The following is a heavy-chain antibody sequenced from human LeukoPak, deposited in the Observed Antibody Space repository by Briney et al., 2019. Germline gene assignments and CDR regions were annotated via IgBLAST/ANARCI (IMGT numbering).Heavy chain of an antibody. J-gene: IGHJ1*01. CDR1: GGTFSGYA. D-gene: IGHD6-13*01. Sequence: ASVKVSCKASGGTFSGYAISWVRQAPGQGLEWMGRIIPIFGIANYAQKFQGRVTITADKSTSTAYMELSSLRSEDTAVYYCASGREGIAAAVPAEYFQHWGQDTLVTVSS. CDR3: ASGREGIAAAVPAEYFQH. CDR2: IIPIFGIA. V-gene: IGHV1-69*04.